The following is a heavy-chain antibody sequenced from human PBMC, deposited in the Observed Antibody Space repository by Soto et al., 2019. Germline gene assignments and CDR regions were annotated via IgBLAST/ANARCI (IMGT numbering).Heavy chain of an antibody. CDR2: IYDSGST. Sequence: SETLSLTCTVSGGSSSSYYWSWIRQPPGKGLEYIGYIYDSGSTNYNPSLKSRLTISEDTSKNQFSLKLNSVTAADTAVYYCGRSWRWAISNTYQWFDPWGPGTLVTVS. J-gene: IGHJ5*01. D-gene: IGHD3-3*02. V-gene: IGHV4-59*01. CDR1: GGSSSSYY. CDR3: GRSWRWAISNTYQWFDP.